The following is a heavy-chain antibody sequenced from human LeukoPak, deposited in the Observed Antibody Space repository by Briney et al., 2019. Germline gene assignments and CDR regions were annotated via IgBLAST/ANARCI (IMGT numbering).Heavy chain of an antibody. D-gene: IGHD2-2*01. V-gene: IGHV1-69*13. J-gene: IGHJ4*02. CDR1: GGTFSSSA. CDR2: IIPIFGTA. CDR3: ARDVYCSSTTCSYYFDY. Sequence: SVKVSCKASGGTFSSSAISWVRQAPGQGLEWMGGIIPIFGTANYAQKFQGRVTITADEPTSTAYMELSSLRSEDTAVYYCARDVYCSSTTCSYYFDYWGQGTLVTVSS.